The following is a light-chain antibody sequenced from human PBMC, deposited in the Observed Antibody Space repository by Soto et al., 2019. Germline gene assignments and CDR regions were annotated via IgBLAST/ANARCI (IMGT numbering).Light chain of an antibody. J-gene: IGLJ2*01. CDR2: EGS. CDR3: CSYAGSSTVV. CDR1: SSDVGSYNL. V-gene: IGLV2-23*01. Sequence: QSALTQPASVSGSPGQSITISCTGTSSDVGSYNLVSWYQQHPGKAPKLMIYEGSQRPSGVSNRFSGSKSGNTASLTISGLQAEDEAGYYCCSYAGSSTVVFGGGTKLTVL.